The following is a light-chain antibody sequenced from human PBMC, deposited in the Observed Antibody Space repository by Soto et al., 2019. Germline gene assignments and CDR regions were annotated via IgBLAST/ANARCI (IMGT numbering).Light chain of an antibody. J-gene: IGLJ2*01. CDR2: RNN. CDR1: SSNIGSNY. Sequence: QTVVTQPPSVSGTPGQRVTISCSGSSSNIGSNYVYWYQQLPGTAPKLLIQRNNQRPSGVPDRFSGSKSGTSASLAISGLRSEDEADYYCAAWDDSLSGPVFGGGTKLTVL. CDR3: AAWDDSLSGPV. V-gene: IGLV1-47*01.